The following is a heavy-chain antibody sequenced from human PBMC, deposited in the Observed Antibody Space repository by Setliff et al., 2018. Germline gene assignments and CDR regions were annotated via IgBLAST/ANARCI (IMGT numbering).Heavy chain of an antibody. CDR3: ARVLGYNGYGNYYIYYFMDV. V-gene: IGHV4-4*08. J-gene: IGHJ6*03. D-gene: IGHD5-12*01. Sequence: SETLSLTCSVSGASISSYYWSWIRQPPGKGLEWIGYIYTSGTTKYNPSLKSRVTISLDTSKNLFSLNLSSVTAADTAVYYCARVLGYNGYGNYYIYYFMDVWGKGTTVTVSS. CDR2: IYTSGTT. CDR1: GASISSYY.